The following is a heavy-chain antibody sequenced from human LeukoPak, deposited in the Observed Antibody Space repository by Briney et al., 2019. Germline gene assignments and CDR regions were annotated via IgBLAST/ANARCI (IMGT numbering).Heavy chain of an antibody. CDR1: GFTFSSYG. D-gene: IGHD5-18*01. Sequence: GGSLRLSCTASGFTFSSYGMHWVRQAPGKGLEWVAVISYDGSNKYYADSVKGRFTISRDNSKNTLYLQMNSLRAEDTAVYYCAKDRREYSYGSFDYWGQGTLVTVSS. CDR3: AKDRREYSYGSFDY. V-gene: IGHV3-30*18. J-gene: IGHJ4*02. CDR2: ISYDGSNK.